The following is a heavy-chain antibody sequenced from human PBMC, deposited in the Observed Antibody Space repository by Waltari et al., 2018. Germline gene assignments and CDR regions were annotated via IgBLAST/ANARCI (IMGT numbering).Heavy chain of an antibody. V-gene: IGHV1-46*01. CDR2: INPSGVMT. D-gene: IGHD6-13*01. J-gene: IGHJ5*02. Sequence: QVHLVQSGAEVKRPGASVKVSCKASGYTFSKYYIHWVRQAPGQGLEWMGIINPSGVMTSYAQKFQGRVTMARDTSTSTVYMQLSSLRSEDTAVYYCARDTGYSSSWYRNGFDPWGQGTPVTVSS. CDR1: GYTFSKYY. CDR3: ARDTGYSSSWYRNGFDP.